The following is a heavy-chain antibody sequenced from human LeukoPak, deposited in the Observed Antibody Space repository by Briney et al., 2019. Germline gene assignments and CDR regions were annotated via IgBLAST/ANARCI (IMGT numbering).Heavy chain of an antibody. CDR3: AREGYSGYVDAFDI. J-gene: IGHJ3*02. D-gene: IGHD5-12*01. V-gene: IGHV1-18*01. CDR1: GYTFTSYG. CDR2: ISAYNGNT. Sequence: GASVKVSCKASGYTFTSYGISWVRQAPGRGLEWMGWISAYNGNTNYAQKLQGRATMTTDTSTSTAYMELRSLRSDDTAVYYCAREGYSGYVDAFDIWGQGTMVTVSS.